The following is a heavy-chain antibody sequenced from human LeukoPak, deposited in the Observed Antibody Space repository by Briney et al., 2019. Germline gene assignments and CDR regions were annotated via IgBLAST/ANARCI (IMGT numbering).Heavy chain of an antibody. CDR2: ISSSGSTI. Sequence: PGGSLRLSCAASGFTFSSYEMNWVRQAPGKGLEWVSYISSSGSTIYYAGSVKGRFTISRDNAKNSLYLQMNSLRAEDTAVYYCARDTGFGEGAFDIWGQGTMVTVSS. V-gene: IGHV3-48*03. D-gene: IGHD3-10*01. J-gene: IGHJ3*02. CDR3: ARDTGFGEGAFDI. CDR1: GFTFSSYE.